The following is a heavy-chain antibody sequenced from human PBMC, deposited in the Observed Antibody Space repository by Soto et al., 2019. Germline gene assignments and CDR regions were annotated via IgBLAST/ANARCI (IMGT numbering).Heavy chain of an antibody. V-gene: IGHV3-43*01. D-gene: IGHD4-17*01. Sequence: QPGGSLRLSCAASGFTFDDYTMHWVRQAPGKGLEWVSLISWDGGSTYYADSVKGRFTISRDNSKNSLYLQMNSLRTEDTALYYCAKASTVTAEYYFDYWGQGTLVTVSS. CDR3: AKASTVTAEYYFDY. CDR2: ISWDGGST. J-gene: IGHJ4*02. CDR1: GFTFDDYT.